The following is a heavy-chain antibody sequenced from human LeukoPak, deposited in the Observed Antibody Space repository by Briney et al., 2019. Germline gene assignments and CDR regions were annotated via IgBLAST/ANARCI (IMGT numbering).Heavy chain of an antibody. Sequence: EPGRSPRLSCAVSGFTFDDYAMHWVRQVPGKGLEWVSGINWNSDSIGYADSVKGRFTTSRDNAKNSLYLQMNSLRAEDTAFYYCAINGGGDSGYGNFDYWGQGTLVTVSS. CDR1: GFTFDDYA. D-gene: IGHD5-12*01. CDR2: INWNSDSI. J-gene: IGHJ4*02. V-gene: IGHV3-9*01. CDR3: AINGGGDSGYGNFDY.